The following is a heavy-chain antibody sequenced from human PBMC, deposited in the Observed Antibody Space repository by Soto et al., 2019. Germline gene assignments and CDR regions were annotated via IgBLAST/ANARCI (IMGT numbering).Heavy chain of an antibody. V-gene: IGHV3-30*18. CDR3: AKNGVSKAVYYYYMDV. Sequence: GGSLRLSCAASGFSFSAYGMHWVRQAPGKGLEWVTLISYDGSYRYYVDSVKGRFTISRDNSKNTLFLQMDSLRAEDTAVYYCAKNGVSKAVYYYYMDVWGKGTTVTVSS. CDR1: GFSFSAYG. D-gene: IGHD2-8*01. CDR2: ISYDGSYR. J-gene: IGHJ6*03.